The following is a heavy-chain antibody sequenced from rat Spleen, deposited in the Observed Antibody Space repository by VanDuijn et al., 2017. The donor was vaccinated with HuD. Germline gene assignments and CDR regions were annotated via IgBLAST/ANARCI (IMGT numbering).Heavy chain of an antibody. D-gene: IGHD1-1*01. Sequence: EVQLVESDEGLVQPGRSLKLSCAVSGFTFSDNYMAWVRQAPTKGLEWVATISHDGSSTYYRDPEKGRFTISRDNAKSTLYLQMDSLRSEDTATYYCTRLYYSNWFAYWGQGTLVTVSS. CDR2: ISHDGSST. CDR3: TRLYYSNWFAY. CDR1: GFTFSDNY. V-gene: IGHV5-29*01. J-gene: IGHJ3*01.